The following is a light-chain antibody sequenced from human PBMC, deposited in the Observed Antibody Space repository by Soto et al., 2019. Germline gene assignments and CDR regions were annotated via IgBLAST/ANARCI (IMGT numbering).Light chain of an antibody. CDR2: DAS. J-gene: IGKJ1*01. V-gene: IGKV3-20*01. Sequence: EILLTQSPCTLSLSPGERATLSCRASQSVSNRRLAWYQQKPGQAPRLLIYDASNRATGIPARFSGSGSGTDLTLTISRLEPEDFAVYYCQQYGSSGTFAQGTKVDIK. CDR3: QQYGSSGT. CDR1: QSVSNRR.